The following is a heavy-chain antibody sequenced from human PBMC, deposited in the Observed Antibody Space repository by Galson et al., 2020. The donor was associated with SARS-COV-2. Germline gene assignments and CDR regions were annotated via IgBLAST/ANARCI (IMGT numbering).Heavy chain of an antibody. D-gene: IGHD2-21*01. CDR1: GYTFIDYY. Sequence: ASVKVSCKPSGYTFIDYYIHWVRQAPGQGLEWMGWINPDTGATASAEKFQGRVTLTRDTSISTAYMELSRLTSDDTSIFYCKVVVHEREDYWGQGTLVTVSS. CDR3: KVVVHEREDY. CDR2: INPDTGAT. J-gene: IGHJ4*02. V-gene: IGHV1-2*02.